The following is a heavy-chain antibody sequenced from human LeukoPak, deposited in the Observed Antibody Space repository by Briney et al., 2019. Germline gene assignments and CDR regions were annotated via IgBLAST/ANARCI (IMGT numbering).Heavy chain of an antibody. D-gene: IGHD1-26*01. J-gene: IGHJ4*02. V-gene: IGHV1-46*01. CDR3: ARAPVGGTLDSVDY. CDR1: GYTFTNFY. CDR2: INPSGGST. Sequence: ASVKVSCKASGYTFTNFYIHWVRQAPGQGLEWMAIINPSGGSTTYAQKFQSRVTMTRDTSTNTVYMELSSLRSEDTAVYYCARAPVGGTLDSVDYWGQGTLVTVSS.